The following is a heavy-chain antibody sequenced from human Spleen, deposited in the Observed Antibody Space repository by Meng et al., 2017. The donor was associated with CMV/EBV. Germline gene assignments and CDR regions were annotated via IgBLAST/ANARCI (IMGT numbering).Heavy chain of an antibody. J-gene: IGHJ5*02. V-gene: IGHV4-38-2*02. CDR2: INHSGST. CDR3: ARYCSSTSCYRGFDP. Sequence: SETLSLTCTVSGYFISSGSYWGWIRQPPGKGLEWIGEINHSGSTNYNPSLKSRVTISVDTSKNQFSLKLSSVTAADTAVYYCARYCSSTSCYRGFDPWGQGTLVTVSS. D-gene: IGHD2-2*02. CDR1: GYFISSGSY.